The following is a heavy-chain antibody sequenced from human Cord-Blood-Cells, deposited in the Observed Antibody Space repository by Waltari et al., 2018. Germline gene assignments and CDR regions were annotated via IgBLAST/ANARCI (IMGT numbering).Heavy chain of an antibody. J-gene: IGHJ4*02. V-gene: IGHV1-69*08. CDR3: ARDEGGYCGGDCYSR. D-gene: IGHD2-21*01. CDR1: GGTLSSYT. CDR2: IIPILGIA. Sequence: QVQLVQSGAEVKKPGSSVKVSCKASGGTLSSYTISWVRQAPGQGLEWMGRIIPILGIANYAQKFQGRVTITADKSTSTAYMELSSLRSEDTAVYYCARDEGGYCGGDCYSRWGQGTLVTVSS.